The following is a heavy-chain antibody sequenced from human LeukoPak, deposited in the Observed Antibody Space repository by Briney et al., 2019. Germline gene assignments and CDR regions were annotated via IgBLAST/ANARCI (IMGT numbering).Heavy chain of an antibody. V-gene: IGHV4-34*01. CDR1: GGSFSGYY. D-gene: IGHD3-22*01. J-gene: IGHJ5*02. CDR2: INHSGST. CDR3: ARVSRNYYDSSGYYYANWFDP. Sequence: SETLSLTCAVYGGSFSGYYWSWIHQPPGKGLEWIGEINHSGSTNYNPSLKSRVTISVDTSKNQFSLKLSSVTAADTAVYDCARVSRNYYDSSGYYYANWFDPWGQGTLVTVSS.